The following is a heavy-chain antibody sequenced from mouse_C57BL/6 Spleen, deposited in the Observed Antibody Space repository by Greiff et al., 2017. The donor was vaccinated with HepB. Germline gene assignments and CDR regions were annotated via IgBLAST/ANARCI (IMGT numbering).Heavy chain of an antibody. CDR2: INYDGSST. CDR3: ARGDV. Sequence: EVKLMESEGGLVQPGSSMKLSCTASGFTFSDYYMAWVRQVPEKGLEWVANINYDGSSTYYLDSLKSRFIISRDNAKNILYLQMSSLKSEDTATYYCARGDVWGTGTTVTVSS. CDR1: GFTFSDYY. J-gene: IGHJ1*03. V-gene: IGHV5-16*01.